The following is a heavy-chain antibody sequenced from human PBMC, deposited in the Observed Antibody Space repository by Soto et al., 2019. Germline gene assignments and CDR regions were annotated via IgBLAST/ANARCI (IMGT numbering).Heavy chain of an antibody. Sequence: SETLSLTCTVSGASISVFSWSWIRNSAGKGLEWIGRIYATGTTDYNPSLKSRVMMSVDTSKKQFSLKLRSVTAADTAVYYCVRDGTKTLRDWFDPWGQGISVTVSS. D-gene: IGHD1-1*01. CDR1: GASISVFS. CDR3: VRDGTKTLRDWFDP. CDR2: IYATGTT. J-gene: IGHJ5*02. V-gene: IGHV4-4*07.